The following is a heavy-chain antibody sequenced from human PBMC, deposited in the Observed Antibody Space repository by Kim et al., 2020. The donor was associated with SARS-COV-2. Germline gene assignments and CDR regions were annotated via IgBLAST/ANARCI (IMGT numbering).Heavy chain of an antibody. CDR1: GGSISSGDYY. D-gene: IGHD6-13*01. CDR3: ARDNIAAAGTGL. Sequence: SETLSLTCTVSGGSISSGDYYWSWIRQPPGKGLEWIGYIYYSGSTYYNPSLKSRVTISVDTSKNQFSLKLSSVTAADTAVYYCARDNIAAAGTGLWGQGTLVTVSS. CDR2: IYYSGST. J-gene: IGHJ4*02. V-gene: IGHV4-30-4*01.